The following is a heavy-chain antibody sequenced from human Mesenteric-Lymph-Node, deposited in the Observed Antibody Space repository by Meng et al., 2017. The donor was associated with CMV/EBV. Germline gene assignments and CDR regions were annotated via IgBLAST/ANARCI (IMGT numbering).Heavy chain of an antibody. D-gene: IGHD3-22*01. V-gene: IGHV3-30-3*01. CDR1: GFTFSSYA. J-gene: IGHJ3*02. CDR3: ARDRTWGYYYDSSGPDAFDI. CDR2: ISYDGSNK. Sequence: GESLKISCAASGFTFSSYAMHWVRQAPGKGLEWVAVISYDGSNKYYADSVKGRFTISRDNSKNTLYLQMNSLRAEDTAVYYCARDRTWGYYYDSSGPDAFDIWGQGTMVTVSS.